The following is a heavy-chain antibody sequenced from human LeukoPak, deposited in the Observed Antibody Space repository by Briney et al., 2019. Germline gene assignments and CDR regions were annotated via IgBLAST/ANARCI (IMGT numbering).Heavy chain of an antibody. CDR1: GGSFSGYY. J-gene: IGHJ5*02. Sequence: SETLSLTCAVYGGSFSGYYWSWIRQPPGKGLEWIGQINHSGSTNYNLSLKSRVTISADTSKNQFSLNLRSVIAADTAVYYCARGLRLGYCSGGSCYYWFDPWGQGTRVTVSS. V-gene: IGHV4-34*01. CDR2: INHSGST. CDR3: ARGLRLGYCSGGSCYYWFDP. D-gene: IGHD2-15*01.